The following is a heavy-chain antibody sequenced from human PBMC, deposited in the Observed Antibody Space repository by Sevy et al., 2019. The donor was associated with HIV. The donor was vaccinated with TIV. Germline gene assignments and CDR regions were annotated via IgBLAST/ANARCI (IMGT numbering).Heavy chain of an antibody. Sequence: GGSLRLSCAASGFTFSSYWMSWSRQAPGKGLEWVANIKKDGSEKYYVDSVKGGLTISRDNGKNSLYLQMNSLRAEATAAYYCARDGVACDFSFDYGMDVWGQGTTVTVSS. D-gene: IGHD3-3*01. V-gene: IGHV3-7*01. CDR3: ARDGVACDFSFDYGMDV. CDR1: GFTFSSYW. CDR2: IKKDGSEK. J-gene: IGHJ6*02.